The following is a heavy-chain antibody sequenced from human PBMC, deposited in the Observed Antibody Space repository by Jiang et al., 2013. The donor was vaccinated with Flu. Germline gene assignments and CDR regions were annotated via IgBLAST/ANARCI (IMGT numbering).Heavy chain of an antibody. CDR1: GDSVSSNSAA. CDR3: ARDRIPGGNYYYYYGMDV. Sequence: QTLSLTCAISGDSVSSNSAAWNWIRQSPSRGLEWLGRTYYRSKWYNDYAVSVKSRITINPDTSKNQFSLQLNSVTPEDTAVYYCARDRIPGGNYYYYYGMDVWGQGTTVTVSS. V-gene: IGHV6-1*01. D-gene: IGHD6-13*01. CDR2: TYYRSKWYN. J-gene: IGHJ6*02.